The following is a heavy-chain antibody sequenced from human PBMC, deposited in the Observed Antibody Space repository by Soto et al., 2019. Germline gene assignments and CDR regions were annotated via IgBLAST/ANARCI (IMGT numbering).Heavy chain of an antibody. CDR1: GGSISSSNW. D-gene: IGHD6-13*01. J-gene: IGHJ4*02. CDR3: ARAAMGARSWSFDY. Sequence: SETLSLTCAVSGGSISSSNWWSRVRHPPGKGLEWIGEIYHSGSTNYNPSLKSRVTISVDKSKNQFSLKLSSVTAADTAVYYCARAAMGARSWSFDYWGQGTLVTVSS. CDR2: IYHSGST. V-gene: IGHV4-4*02.